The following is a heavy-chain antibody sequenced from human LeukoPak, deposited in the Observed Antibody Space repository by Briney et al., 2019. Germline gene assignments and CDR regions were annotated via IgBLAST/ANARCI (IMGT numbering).Heavy chain of an antibody. Sequence: GRSLRLSCAASGFTFDDYAMHWVRQAPGKGLGWVSSISSSSSYIHYADSVKGRFAISRDNAKNSLYLQMNSLGAEDTAVYYCAREYHTGYSSGWYDHWGQGTLVTVSS. CDR2: ISSSSSYI. CDR3: AREYHTGYSSGWYDH. D-gene: IGHD6-19*01. J-gene: IGHJ5*02. V-gene: IGHV3-21*01. CDR1: GFTFDDYA.